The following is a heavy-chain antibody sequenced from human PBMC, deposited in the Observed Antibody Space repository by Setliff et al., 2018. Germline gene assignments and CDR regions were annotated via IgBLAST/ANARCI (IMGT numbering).Heavy chain of an antibody. CDR3: VRSGKFGMRFWFDQ. CDR1: GYAFITFG. Sequence: GASVKVSCKTSGYAFITFGMSWVRQAPGQGLEWMGWINPNSGDTHSAQKFQGRVTMTRDTSINTAYMELSSLTSDDTAFYYCVRSGKFGMRFWFDQWGQGTLVTVSS. V-gene: IGHV1-2*02. CDR2: INPNSGDT. D-gene: IGHD1-26*01. J-gene: IGHJ5*02.